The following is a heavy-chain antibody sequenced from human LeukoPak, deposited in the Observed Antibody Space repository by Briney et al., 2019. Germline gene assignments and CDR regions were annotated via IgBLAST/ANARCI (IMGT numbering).Heavy chain of an antibody. V-gene: IGHV1-8*03. D-gene: IGHD3-22*01. J-gene: IGHJ4*02. CDR1: GYTFTGYY. Sequence: ASAKVSCKASGYTFTGYYMHWVRQAPGQGLEWMGWINPNSGNTGYAQKFQGRVTITRNTSISTAYMELSSLRSEDTAVYYCARGLDDSSGYYADYWGQGTLVTVSS. CDR2: INPNSGNT. CDR3: ARGLDDSSGYYADY.